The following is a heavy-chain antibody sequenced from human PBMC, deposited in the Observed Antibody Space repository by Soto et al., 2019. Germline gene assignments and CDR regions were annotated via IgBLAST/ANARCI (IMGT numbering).Heavy chain of an antibody. CDR3: ARGMTTVTTIDY. CDR1: GGSISSGGYS. Sequence: QLQLQESGSGLVKPSQTLSLTCAVSGGSISSGGYSWSWTRQPPGKGLEWIGYIYHSGSTYYNPSLKSRVTISVDRSQNQFSLKLSSVTAADTAVYYCARGMTTVTTIDYWGQGTLVTVSS. J-gene: IGHJ4*02. V-gene: IGHV4-30-2*01. D-gene: IGHD4-4*01. CDR2: IYHSGST.